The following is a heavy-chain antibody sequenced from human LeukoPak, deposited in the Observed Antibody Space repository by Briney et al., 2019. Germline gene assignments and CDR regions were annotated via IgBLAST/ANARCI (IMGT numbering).Heavy chain of an antibody. CDR3: AGHLRYFDY. Sequence: SETLSLTCAVYGGSFSGYYWSWTRQPPGKGLEWIGEINHSGSTNYNPSLKSRVTISVDTSKNQFSLKLSSVTAADTAVYYCAGHLRYFDYWGQGTLVIVSS. CDR1: GGSFSGYY. CDR2: INHSGST. V-gene: IGHV4-34*01. J-gene: IGHJ4*02.